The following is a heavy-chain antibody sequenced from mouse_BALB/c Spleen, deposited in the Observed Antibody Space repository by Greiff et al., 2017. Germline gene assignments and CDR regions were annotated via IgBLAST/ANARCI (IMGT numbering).Heavy chain of an antibody. Sequence: EVQGVESGGGLVKPGGSLKLSCAASGFTFSSYTMSWVRQTPEKRLEWVATISSGGGNTYYPDSVKGRFTISRDNAKNNLYLQMSSLRSEDTALYYCARAYDGYYGAMDYWGQGTSVTVSS. D-gene: IGHD2-3*01. CDR2: ISSGGGNT. CDR3: ARAYDGYYGAMDY. V-gene: IGHV5-9*03. J-gene: IGHJ4*01. CDR1: GFTFSSYT.